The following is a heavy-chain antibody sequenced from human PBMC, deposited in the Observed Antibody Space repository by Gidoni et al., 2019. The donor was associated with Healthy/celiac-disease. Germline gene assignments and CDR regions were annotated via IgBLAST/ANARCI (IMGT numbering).Heavy chain of an antibody. Sequence: EVQLVESGGGLVQPGRSLRRSCAASGFTFDDYAMHWVRQAPGKGLEWVSGISWNSGSIGYADSVKGRFTISRDNAKNSLYLQMNSLRAEDTALYYCAKGAPSIAARRPGYFDYWGQGTLVTVSS. CDR3: AKGAPSIAARRPGYFDY. CDR1: GFTFDDYA. CDR2: ISWNSGSI. D-gene: IGHD6-6*01. V-gene: IGHV3-9*01. J-gene: IGHJ4*02.